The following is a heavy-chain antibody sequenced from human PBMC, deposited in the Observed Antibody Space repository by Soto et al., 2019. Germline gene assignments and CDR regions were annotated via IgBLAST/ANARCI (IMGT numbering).Heavy chain of an antibody. V-gene: IGHV3-21*01. CDR1: GFTFSSYS. J-gene: IGHJ4*02. CDR2: ISSSSSYI. Sequence: GSLRLSCAASGFTFSSYSMNWVRQAPGKGLEWVSSISSSSSYIYYADSVKGRFTISRDNAKNSLYLQMNSLRAEDTAVYYCARDWYRARYFDYWGQGTLVTVSS. CDR3: ARDWYRARYFDY. D-gene: IGHD1-1*01.